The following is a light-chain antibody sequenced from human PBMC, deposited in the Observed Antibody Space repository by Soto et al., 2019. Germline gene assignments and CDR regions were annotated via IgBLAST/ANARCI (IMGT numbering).Light chain of an antibody. CDR3: QQYAISPLA. V-gene: IGKV3-20*01. CDR2: GAS. J-gene: IGKJ4*01. CDR1: QSVYNNY. Sequence: EIVLTQSPGTLSLSPGGGATLSCRASQSVYNNYLAWYQQKPGQAPRLLIYGASSRATGIPDRFSGIGSGTDFTPTISRLEPEDFAVYYCQQYAISPLAFGGGTKVEIK.